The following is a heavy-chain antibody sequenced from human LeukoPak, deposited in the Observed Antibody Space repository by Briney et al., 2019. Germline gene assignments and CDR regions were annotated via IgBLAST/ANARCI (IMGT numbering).Heavy chain of an antibody. D-gene: IGHD6-6*01. CDR2: INPNSGGT. Sequence: ASVKVSCKASGYTFTGYYMHWVRQAPGQGLEWMGWINPNSGGTNYAQKFQGRVTMTRDTSISTAYMELSRLRSDDTAVYYCARAAAARPRGPFDYWGQGTLVTVSS. J-gene: IGHJ4*02. V-gene: IGHV1-2*02. CDR1: GYTFTGYY. CDR3: ARAAAARPRGPFDY.